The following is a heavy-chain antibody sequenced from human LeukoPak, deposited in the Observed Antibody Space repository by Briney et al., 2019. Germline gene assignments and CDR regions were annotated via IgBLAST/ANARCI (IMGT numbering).Heavy chain of an antibody. J-gene: IGHJ4*02. Sequence: ASVKVSCKASGYTFTSYYMHWVRQAPGQGLEWMGWISAYNGNTNYAQKLQGRVTMTTDTSTSTAYMELRSLRSDDTAVYYCARDYVGHSPRIAAARGGFDYWGQGTLVTVSS. CDR2: ISAYNGNT. CDR3: ARDYVGHSPRIAAARGGFDY. D-gene: IGHD6-13*01. V-gene: IGHV1-18*04. CDR1: GYTFTSYY.